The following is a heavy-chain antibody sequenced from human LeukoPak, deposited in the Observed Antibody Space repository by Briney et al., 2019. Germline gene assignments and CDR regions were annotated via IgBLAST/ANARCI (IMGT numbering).Heavy chain of an antibody. V-gene: IGHV3-15*01. CDR1: GFTFSNAW. J-gene: IGHJ4*02. CDR3: TTQVFRLFDY. CDR2: IKSKTGGGTT. D-gene: IGHD2-8*01. Sequence: PGGSLRLSCAASGFTFSNAWMSWVRQAPGKGLEWVGRIKSKTGGGTTDYAAPVKGRFTISRDDSKNTLYLQMNSLKTEDTAVYYCTTQVFRLFDYWGQGTLVTVSS.